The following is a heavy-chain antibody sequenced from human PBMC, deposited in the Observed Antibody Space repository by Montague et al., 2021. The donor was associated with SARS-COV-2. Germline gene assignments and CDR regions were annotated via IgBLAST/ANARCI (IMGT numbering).Heavy chain of an antibody. V-gene: IGHV4-39*07. CDR2: MYYSEST. Sequence: SETLSLTCTVSGGSISSSNYYWGWIRQPPGKGLEWIGNMYYSESTYYNPSLKSRVTISIDTSKNQFSLKLSSVTAADTAVYYCARDDIVLQGVTKGMDVWGQGTTVPVPS. CDR1: GGSISSSNYY. D-gene: IGHD3-10*01. CDR3: ARDDIVLQGVTKGMDV. J-gene: IGHJ6*02.